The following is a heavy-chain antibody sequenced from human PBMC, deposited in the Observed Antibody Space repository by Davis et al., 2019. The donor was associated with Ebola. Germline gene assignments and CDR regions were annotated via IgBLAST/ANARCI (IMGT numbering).Heavy chain of an antibody. D-gene: IGHD3-22*01. CDR2: INHCGRT. V-gene: IGHV4-34*01. J-gene: IGHJ5*02. CDR3: AREGRSGYSNWFAP. CDR1: GGSFSGYY. Sequence: MPSETLSLTFAVYGGSFSGYYWSGIRQPPGTGLEWIGEINHCGRTNYNPSLKSRVTISVDTSKNQFSLKISSVTAADTAVYYCAREGRSGYSNWFAPWGQGTLVTVSS.